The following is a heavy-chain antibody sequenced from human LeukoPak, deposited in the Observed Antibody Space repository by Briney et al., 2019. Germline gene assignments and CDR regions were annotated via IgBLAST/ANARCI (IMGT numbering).Heavy chain of an antibody. CDR1: GGSFSGYY. V-gene: IGHV4-34*01. CDR2: INHSGST. CDR3: AREMVRGVIRNYFDY. D-gene: IGHD3-10*01. Sequence: SETLSLTCAVYGGSFSGYYWSWTRQPPGKGLEWIGEINHSGSTNYNPSLKSRVTISVDTSKNQFSLKLSSVTAADTAVYYCAREMVRGVIRNYFDYWGQGSLVTVSS. J-gene: IGHJ4*02.